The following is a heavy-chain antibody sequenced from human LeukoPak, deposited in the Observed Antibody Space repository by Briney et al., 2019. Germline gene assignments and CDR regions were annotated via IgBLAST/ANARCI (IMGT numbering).Heavy chain of an antibody. CDR1: GYTFTSYG. CDR3: ARDRGARSLYYYYYYGMDV. J-gene: IGHJ6*02. V-gene: IGHV1-18*01. CDR2: ISAYNGNT. D-gene: IGHD3-10*01. Sequence: ASVKVSCKASGYTFTSYGISWVRQAPGQGLEWMGWISAYNGNTNYAQKLQGRVTMTTDTSTSTAYMELRSLRSDDTAVYYCARDRGARSLYYYYYYGMDVWGQGTTVTVSS.